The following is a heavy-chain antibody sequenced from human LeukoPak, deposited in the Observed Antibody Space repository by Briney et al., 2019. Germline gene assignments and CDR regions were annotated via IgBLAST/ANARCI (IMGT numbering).Heavy chain of an antibody. CDR1: GFTFSSYA. J-gene: IGHJ4*02. CDR3: AKDSSYSYDPTSDY. Sequence: GGSLRLSCAASGFTFSSYAMSWVRQAPGKGLEWVSAISGSGGSTYYADSVKGRFTISRDNSKNTLYLQMNSLRAEDTAVYYCAKDSSYSYDPTSDYWGQGTLVTVSS. D-gene: IGHD5-18*01. V-gene: IGHV3-23*01. CDR2: ISGSGGST.